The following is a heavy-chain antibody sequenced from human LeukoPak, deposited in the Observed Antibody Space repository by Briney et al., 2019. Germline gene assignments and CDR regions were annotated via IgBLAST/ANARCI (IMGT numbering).Heavy chain of an antibody. Sequence: RGSLRLSCAASGSTFISYGMHWVRQAPGKGLEWVAVIWYDGSNKYYADSVKGRFTISRDNSKNTLYLQMTSLRAEDTAVYYCARLDGSSRGDYWGQGALVTVSS. CDR2: IWYDGSNK. CDR3: ARLDGSSRGDY. J-gene: IGHJ4*02. V-gene: IGHV3-33*01. D-gene: IGHD6-13*01. CDR1: GSTFISYG.